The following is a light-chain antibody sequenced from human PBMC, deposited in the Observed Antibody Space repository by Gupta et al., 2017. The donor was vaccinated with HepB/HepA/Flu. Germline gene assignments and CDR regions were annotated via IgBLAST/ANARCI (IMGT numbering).Light chain of an antibody. CDR3: AAWDDSPSGRWV. Sequence: QSVLPQPPSASGTPAQRVTFSCSGSSSTIGSNHVSWYQQRPGTAPKHIINRNNQRPAGVPDRYSDSKSGTSASLAISGLRSDDEADYYCAAWDDSPSGRWVFGGGTKLTVL. J-gene: IGLJ3*02. V-gene: IGLV1-47*01. CDR1: SSTIGSNH. CDR2: RNN.